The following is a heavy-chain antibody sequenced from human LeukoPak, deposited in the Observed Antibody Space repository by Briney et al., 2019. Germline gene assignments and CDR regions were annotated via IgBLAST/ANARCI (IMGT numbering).Heavy chain of an antibody. J-gene: IGHJ4*02. V-gene: IGHV3-74*01. CDR3: ASAYTYVRLGDH. CDR1: GLSFSNYW. D-gene: IGHD3-16*01. Sequence: GGSLRLSCAVSGLSFSNYWMRWVRQAPGEGLVWVARTNLHGTAVDYADSVKGRFTISRDNAKNTLFLQMNSLRAEDTAVYYCASAYTYVRLGDHWGQGTLVTVSS. CDR2: TNLHGTAV.